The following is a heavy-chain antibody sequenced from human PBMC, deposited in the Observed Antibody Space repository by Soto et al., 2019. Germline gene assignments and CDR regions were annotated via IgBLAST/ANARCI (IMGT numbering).Heavy chain of an antibody. J-gene: IGHJ4*02. Sequence: QVQLVESGGGLAKTGGSLRLSCRASGFTFSDYYRSWIREVPGKGLEWISYISGSSSHINSADSLKGRFTISRDNPDNSLFLQMDSLRVEDTAIYYCARRLSGHFDYWSQGTLVTVSS. CDR2: ISGSSSHI. V-gene: IGHV3-11*05. CDR1: GFTFSDYY. D-gene: IGHD1-1*01. CDR3: ARRLSGHFDY.